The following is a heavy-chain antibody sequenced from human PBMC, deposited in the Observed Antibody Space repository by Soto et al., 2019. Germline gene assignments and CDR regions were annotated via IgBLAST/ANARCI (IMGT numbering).Heavy chain of an antibody. J-gene: IGHJ6*02. CDR3: ARHVGSTGCYPKECAYYYYVMDV. V-gene: IGHV5-10-1*01. CDR2: IDPSDSYT. CDR1: GYSFTSYG. Sequence: XDSLKVSWKCSGYSFTSYGISLVRQMPGKGLEWMGRIDPSDSYTNYSPSFQGHVTISADKSISTAYLQWSSLKASDTAIYYCARHVGSTGCYPKECAYYYYVMDVCGQGTTVTVSS. D-gene: IGHD2-2*01.